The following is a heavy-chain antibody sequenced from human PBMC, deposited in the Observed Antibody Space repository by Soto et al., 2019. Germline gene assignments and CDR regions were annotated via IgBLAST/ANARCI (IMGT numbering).Heavy chain of an antibody. CDR1: GGSISSGGYY. J-gene: IGHJ4*02. V-gene: IGHV4-31*03. D-gene: IGHD2-15*01. CDR3: ARGSVVAATLFDY. CDR2: IYYSRST. Sequence: QVQLQESGPGLVKPSQTLSLTCTVSGGSISSGGYYWSWIRQHPGKGLEGIGYIYYSRSTYYNPSLKSRVTISVDTSKNQFSLKLSSVTAADTAVYYCARGSVVAATLFDYWGQGTLVTVSS.